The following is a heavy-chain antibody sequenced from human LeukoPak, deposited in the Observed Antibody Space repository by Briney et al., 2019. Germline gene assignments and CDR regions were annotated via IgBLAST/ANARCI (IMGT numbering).Heavy chain of an antibody. Sequence: ASVKVSCKASGYTFTSYDISWVRQAPGQGLEWMGWISAYNGNTNYAQKLQGRVTMTTDTSTSTAYMELRSLRSEDTAVYYCAGAPIYDFWSGYSTRNDYFDYWGQGTLVTVSS. J-gene: IGHJ4*02. CDR3: AGAPIYDFWSGYSTRNDYFDY. D-gene: IGHD3-3*01. V-gene: IGHV1-18*01. CDR1: GYTFTSYD. CDR2: ISAYNGNT.